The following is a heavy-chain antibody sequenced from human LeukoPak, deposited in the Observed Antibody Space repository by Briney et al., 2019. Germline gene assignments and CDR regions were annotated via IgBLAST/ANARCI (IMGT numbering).Heavy chain of an antibody. J-gene: IGHJ4*02. D-gene: IGHD3-22*01. V-gene: IGHV3-23*01. CDR2: ISGSGGST. CDR1: GFTFSSYA. Sequence: GGSLRLSCVASGFTFSSYAMSWVRQAPGKGLEWVSAISGSGGSTYYADSVKGRFTISRDNSKNTLYLQMNSLRAEDTAVYYCAKEVGRYYDSSGYPGGYFDYWGQGTLVTVSS. CDR3: AKEVGRYYDSSGYPGGYFDY.